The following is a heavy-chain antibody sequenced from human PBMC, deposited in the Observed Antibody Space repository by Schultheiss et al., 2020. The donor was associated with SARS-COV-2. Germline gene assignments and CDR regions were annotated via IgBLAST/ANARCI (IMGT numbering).Heavy chain of an antibody. J-gene: IGHJ4*02. Sequence: GESLKISCAASGFTFSSYTMNWVRQAPGKGLEWVSYISSSSSTIYYADSVKGRFTISRDNAKNSLYLQMNSLRAEDTAVYSCARDETLDYWGQGTLVTVSS. CDR1: GFTFSSYT. V-gene: IGHV3-48*01. CDR3: ARDETLDY. CDR2: ISSSSSTI.